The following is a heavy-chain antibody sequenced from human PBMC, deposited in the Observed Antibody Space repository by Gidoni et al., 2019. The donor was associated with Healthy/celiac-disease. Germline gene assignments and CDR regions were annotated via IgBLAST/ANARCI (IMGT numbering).Heavy chain of an antibody. V-gene: IGHV4-39*07. CDR1: GGSISSSSYY. CDR2: IYYSGST. CDR3: AGNIVSHRAYYFDY. D-gene: IGHD2-15*01. J-gene: IGHJ4*02. Sequence: QLQLQESGPGLVKPSETLSLTCTVSGGSISSSSYYWGWIRQPPGKGLEWIGSIYYSGSTYYNPSLKSRVTISVDTSKNQFSLKLSSVTAADTAVYYCAGNIVSHRAYYFDYWGQGTLVTVSS.